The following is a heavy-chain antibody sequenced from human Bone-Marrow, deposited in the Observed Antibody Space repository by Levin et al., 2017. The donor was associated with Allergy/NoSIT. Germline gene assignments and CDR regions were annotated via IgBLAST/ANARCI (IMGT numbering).Heavy chain of an antibody. CDR3: ARGGYNSGLDAFDI. CDR1: GGSISNSNW. J-gene: IGHJ3*02. D-gene: IGHD6-19*01. V-gene: IGHV4-4*02. CDR2: VYHSGST. Sequence: MASETLSLTCAVSGGSISNSNWWSWVRQPPGKGLEWIGEVYHSGSTNYNPSLKSRVTISVDKSKNQFSLKLSSVTAADTAVYYCARGGYNSGLDAFDIWGQGTMVTVSS.